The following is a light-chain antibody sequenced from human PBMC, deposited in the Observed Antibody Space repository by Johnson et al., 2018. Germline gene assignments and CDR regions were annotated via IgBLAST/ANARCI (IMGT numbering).Light chain of an antibody. CDR2: ENN. CDR3: GTWDSSLSAGNV. V-gene: IGLV1-51*02. J-gene: IGLJ1*01. CDR1: SYNIGNNY. Sequence: QSVLTQPPSVSAAPGQKVTISCSGSSYNIGNNYVSWYQQLPGTAPKILIYENNKRPSGIPDRFSGSKSGTSATLGITGLQTGDEADYYCGTWDSSLSAGNVFGTGTKVTVL.